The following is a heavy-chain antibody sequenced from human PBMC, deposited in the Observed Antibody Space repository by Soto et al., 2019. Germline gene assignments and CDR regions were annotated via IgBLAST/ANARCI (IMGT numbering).Heavy chain of an antibody. CDR1: GGIFSNFA. J-gene: IGHJ4*02. D-gene: IGHD6-19*01. CDR2: IIPTLGTP. CDR3: ARVGLGAYDY. V-gene: IGHV1-69*01. Sequence: QVQLVQSWAEVKKPGSSVKVSCKASGGIFSNFAFNWMRQAPGQGLEWMGGIIPTLGTPHYAQKFLGRVTITADESTRTVYMEMSSLTVEDTAVYYCARVGLGAYDYWGQGTLVIVSS.